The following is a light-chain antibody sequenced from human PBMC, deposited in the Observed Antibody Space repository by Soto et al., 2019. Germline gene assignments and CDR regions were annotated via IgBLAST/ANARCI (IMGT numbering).Light chain of an antibody. Sequence: EIVMTQSPATLSVSPGESATLSCRASQSVGSNLAWCQQKPGQAPRLLIYGASTRATGIPARFSGSGSGTEFTLPISSLQSEDFAVYYCQQYDNWLRTFGQGTKVEI. CDR1: QSVGSN. V-gene: IGKV3-15*01. CDR2: GAS. J-gene: IGKJ1*01. CDR3: QQYDNWLRT.